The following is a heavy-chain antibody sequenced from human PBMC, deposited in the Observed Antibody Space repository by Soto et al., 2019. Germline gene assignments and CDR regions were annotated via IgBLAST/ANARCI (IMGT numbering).Heavy chain of an antibody. J-gene: IGHJ3*02. V-gene: IGHV3-33*01. CDR3: ARDPLDIVVVPAAPGNAFDI. D-gene: IGHD2-2*01. CDR2: IWYDGSNK. Sequence: QVQLVESGGGVVQPGRSLRLSCAASGFTFSSYGMHWVRQAPGKGLEWVAVIWYDGSNKYYADSVKGRFTISRDNSKNTLYLQMNSLRVEDTAVYYCARDPLDIVVVPAAPGNAFDIWGQGTMVTVSS. CDR1: GFTFSSYG.